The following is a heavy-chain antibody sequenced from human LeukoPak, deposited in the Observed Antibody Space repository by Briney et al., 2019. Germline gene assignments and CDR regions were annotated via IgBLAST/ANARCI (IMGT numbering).Heavy chain of an antibody. Sequence: ASVKVSCKASGYTFTTYGISWVRQAPGQGLEWMGRINPNSGGTNYAQKFQGRVTMTRDTSISTAYMELSRLRSDDTAVYYCARATHDYGDYYFDYWGQGTLVTVSS. J-gene: IGHJ4*02. CDR1: GYTFTTYG. V-gene: IGHV1-2*06. CDR3: ARATHDYGDYYFDY. D-gene: IGHD4-17*01. CDR2: INPNSGGT.